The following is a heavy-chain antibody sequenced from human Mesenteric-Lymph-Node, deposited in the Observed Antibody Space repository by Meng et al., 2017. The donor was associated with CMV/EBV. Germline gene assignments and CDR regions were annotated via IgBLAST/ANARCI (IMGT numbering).Heavy chain of an antibody. CDR3: ARGPSYSSGFPDC. J-gene: IGHJ4*02. D-gene: IGHD6-19*01. Sequence: QEQLVQSGAEVKKPGAAVKVACKASGYTFTSLDINWVRQATGQGPEWVGWMNPNSGNTGYAQKFQGRVTLTRDTSISTAYMELSSLRSEDTAVYYCARGPSYSSGFPDCWGQGTLVTVSS. V-gene: IGHV1-8*01. CDR2: MNPNSGNT. CDR1: GYTFTSLD.